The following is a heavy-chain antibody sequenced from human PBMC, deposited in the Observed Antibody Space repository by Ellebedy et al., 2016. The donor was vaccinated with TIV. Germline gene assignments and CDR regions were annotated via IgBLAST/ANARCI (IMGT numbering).Heavy chain of an antibody. CDR1: GFTFKNFR. CDR2: VSGGLQYL. V-gene: IGHV3-21*01. J-gene: IGHJ4*02. CDR3: ARDRGERGLLSYFDG. D-gene: IGHD3-16*01. Sequence: PGGSLRLSCTASGFTFKNFRLNWVRQAPGKGLEWVASVSGGLQYLNYAESVRGRFTIARDNPRNCLFLQMDSLRAEDPAVYYCARDRGERGLLSYFDGWGQGTLITVSA.